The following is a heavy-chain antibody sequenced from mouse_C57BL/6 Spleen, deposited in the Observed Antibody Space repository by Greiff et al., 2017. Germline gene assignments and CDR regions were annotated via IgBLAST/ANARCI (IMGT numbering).Heavy chain of an antibody. CDR3: ARRKDDEYYFDY. D-gene: IGHD2-12*01. J-gene: IGHJ2*01. V-gene: IGHV1-54*01. Sequence: QVQLQQSGAELVRPGTSVKVSCKASGYAFTNYLIEWVKQRPGQGLEWIGVINPGSGGTNSNEKFKGKETLTADKSSSTAYRQLSSLTSEDSAVYFCARRKDDEYYFDYWGQGTTLTVSS. CDR1: GYAFTNYL. CDR2: INPGSGGT.